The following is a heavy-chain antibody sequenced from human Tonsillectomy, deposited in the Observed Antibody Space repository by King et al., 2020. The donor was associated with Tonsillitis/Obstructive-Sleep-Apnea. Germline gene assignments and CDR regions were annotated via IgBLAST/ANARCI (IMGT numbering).Heavy chain of an antibody. V-gene: IGHV1-18*01. CDR1: GYTFTSYG. J-gene: IGHJ3*02. Sequence: QLVQSGAEVKKPGASVKVSCKASGYTFTSYGISWVRQAPGQGLEWMGWISAYNGNTNYAQKLQGRVTMTTDTSTSTAYMELRSLRSDDTAVYYCARDRRPITIFGVATPNAAFDIWGQGTMVTVSS. D-gene: IGHD3-3*01. CDR3: ARDRRPITIFGVATPNAAFDI. CDR2: ISAYNGNT.